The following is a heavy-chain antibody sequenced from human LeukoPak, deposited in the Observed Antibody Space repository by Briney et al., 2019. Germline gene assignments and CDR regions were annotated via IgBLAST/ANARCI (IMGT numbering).Heavy chain of an antibody. J-gene: IGHJ4*02. D-gene: IGHD2-21*02. CDR2: IYYSVST. V-gene: IGHV4-39*01. Sequence: SETLSLTCTVSGGSISSSSYYWGWIRQPPGKGLEWIGSIYYSVSTYYNPSLKSRVTISVDTSKIQFSLKLTSVTAADTAVYYCARHGHHGDHDYWGQGTLVTVSS. CDR3: ARHGHHGDHDY. CDR1: GGSISSSSYY.